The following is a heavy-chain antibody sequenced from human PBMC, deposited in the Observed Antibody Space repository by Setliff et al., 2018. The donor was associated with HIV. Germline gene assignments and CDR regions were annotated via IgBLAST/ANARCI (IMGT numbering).Heavy chain of an antibody. D-gene: IGHD4-4*01. CDR3: VKGGDYNRRGFFDS. V-gene: IGHV3-23*01. CDR1: GLTFSTSA. CDR2: ISRSGVST. J-gene: IGHJ4*02. Sequence: PGGSLRLSCVVSGLTFSTSAMSWVRQGPGKGLHWVAGISRSGVSTHYADPVKGRFSISRDNSKNTLLLQMNSLRVEDTALYYCVKGGDYNRRGFFDSWGLGTLVTVSS.